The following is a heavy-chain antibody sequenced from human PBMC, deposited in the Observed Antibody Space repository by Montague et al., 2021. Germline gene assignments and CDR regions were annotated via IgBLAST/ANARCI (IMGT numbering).Heavy chain of an antibody. J-gene: IGHJ5*02. D-gene: IGHD2-15*01. Sequence: SVKVSCKASGYPFITYGVTWVRLAPGRGLEWVGWINSFNGNTVYAQKFEGRVTMTTETSTTTAYMELRSLRSDDTAMYYCARDLNWDGSRSTGVLYGVASLDPWGQGTLVTVSS. CDR1: GYPFITYG. CDR3: ARDLNWDGSRSTGVLYGVASLDP. CDR2: INSFNGNT. V-gene: IGHV1-18*01.